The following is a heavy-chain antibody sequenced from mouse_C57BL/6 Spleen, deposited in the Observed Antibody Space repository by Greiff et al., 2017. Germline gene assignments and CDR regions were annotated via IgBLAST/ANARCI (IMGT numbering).Heavy chain of an antibody. V-gene: IGHV1-15*01. D-gene: IGHD2-10*02. CDR3: TRGRYGNYDYFDY. CDR2: IDPETGGT. J-gene: IGHJ2*01. CDR1: GYTFTDYE. Sequence: QVQLQQSGAELVRPGASVTLSCKASGYTFTDYEMHWVKQTPVHGLEWIGAIDPETGGTAYNQKFKGKAILTADKSSSTAYMELRSLTSEDSAVYYCTRGRYGNYDYFDYWGQGTTLTVSS.